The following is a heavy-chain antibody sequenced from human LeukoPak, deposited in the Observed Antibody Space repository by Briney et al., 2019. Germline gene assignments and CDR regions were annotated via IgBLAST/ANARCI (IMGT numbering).Heavy chain of an antibody. CDR1: GFTFSGYA. J-gene: IGHJ4*02. CDR3: AKDLPSPLKYSSGWYSVY. CDR2: ISGSGGST. D-gene: IGHD6-19*01. Sequence: GGSLRLSCVASGFTFSGYAMSWVRLAPGKGLEWVSAISGSGGSTYYADSVKGRFTISRDNSKNTLYLQMNSLRAEDTAVYYCAKDLPSPLKYSSGWYSVYWGQGTLVTVSS. V-gene: IGHV3-23*01.